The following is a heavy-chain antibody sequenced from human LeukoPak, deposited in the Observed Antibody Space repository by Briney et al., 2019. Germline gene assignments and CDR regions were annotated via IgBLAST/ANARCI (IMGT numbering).Heavy chain of an antibody. Sequence: KPSETLSLTCAVYGGSFSGYYWGWIRQPPGKGLEWIGEINHSGSTNYNPSLKSRVTISVDTSKNQFSLKLSSVTAADTAVYYCARGTLGGYYYYGMDVWGQGTTVTVSS. CDR3: ARGTLGGYYYYGMDV. J-gene: IGHJ6*02. CDR1: GGSFSGYY. D-gene: IGHD3-10*01. V-gene: IGHV4-34*01. CDR2: INHSGST.